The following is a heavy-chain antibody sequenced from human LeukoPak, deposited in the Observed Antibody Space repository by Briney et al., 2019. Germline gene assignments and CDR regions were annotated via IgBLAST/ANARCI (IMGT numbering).Heavy chain of an antibody. D-gene: IGHD6-13*01. V-gene: IGHV4-39*07. CDR3: ARDQRIRAAADDAFDI. J-gene: IGHJ3*02. CDR1: GGSISSSSYY. Sequence: SEALSLTCTVSGGSISSSSYYWGWIRQPPGKGLEWIGSIYYSGSTYYNPSLKSRVTILVDTSKNQFSLKLSSVTAADTAVYYCARDQRIRAAADDAFDIWGQGTMVTVSS. CDR2: IYYSGST.